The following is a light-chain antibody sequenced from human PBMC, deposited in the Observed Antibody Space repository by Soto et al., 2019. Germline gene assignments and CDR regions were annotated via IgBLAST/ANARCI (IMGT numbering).Light chain of an antibody. J-gene: IGKJ4*01. V-gene: IGKV3-15*01. CDR3: QQYQDWPPLT. CDR2: GAS. Sequence: EIVMTQSPATLSVSPGERATLSCRASHNINGNLARNQHKPGQAPRRLIIGASTRSTGVPARFSGRGSGTEVPLTIRSLQSECFVIYFCQQYQDWPPLTFCGGTKGEIK. CDR1: HNINGN.